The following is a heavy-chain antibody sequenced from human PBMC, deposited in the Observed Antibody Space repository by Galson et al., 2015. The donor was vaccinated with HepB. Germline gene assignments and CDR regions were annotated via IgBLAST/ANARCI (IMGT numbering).Heavy chain of an antibody. D-gene: IGHD2-21*02. CDR3: ARRVRGDSYYYYYGLDV. CDR2: IYPGDSDI. CDR1: GYSFTTYW. J-gene: IGHJ6*02. V-gene: IGHV5-51*01. Sequence: QSGAEVTKPGESLKISCTASGYSFTTYWIAWVRQMPGKGLESMGIIYPGDSDIRYSPSFQGQVTISADKSISTAYLQWTSLKASDTAIYYCARRVRGDSYYYYYGLDVWGQGTTVTVSS.